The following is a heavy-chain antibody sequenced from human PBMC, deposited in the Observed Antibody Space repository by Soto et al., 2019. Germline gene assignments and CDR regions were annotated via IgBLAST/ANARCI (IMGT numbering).Heavy chain of an antibody. D-gene: IGHD2-2*01. Sequence: GGSLRLSCAASGFSFSSYAMSWVRQAPGKGLEWVSGISGSGGSTYYADSVKGRFTISRDNSKNTLYLQMNSLRAEDTAVYYCAKYTRLKWGSGTSFYLDYWGQGTLVTVSS. CDR1: GFSFSSYA. J-gene: IGHJ4*02. CDR2: ISGSGGST. V-gene: IGHV3-23*01. CDR3: AKYTRLKWGSGTSFYLDY.